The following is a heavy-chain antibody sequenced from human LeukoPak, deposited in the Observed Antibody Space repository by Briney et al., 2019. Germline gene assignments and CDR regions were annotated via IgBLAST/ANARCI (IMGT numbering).Heavy chain of an antibody. CDR3: ARAGYSSSWYLY. J-gene: IGHJ4*02. CDR2: ISNSGSTI. Sequence: GGSLRLSCTASGFTFSDYEMNWVRQATGKGLEWVAYISNSGSTINYADSVKGRFTISRDNAKNSLYLQMNSLRVEDTAVYYCARAGYSSSWYLYWGQGTLVTVSS. CDR1: GFTFSDYE. V-gene: IGHV3-48*03. D-gene: IGHD6-13*01.